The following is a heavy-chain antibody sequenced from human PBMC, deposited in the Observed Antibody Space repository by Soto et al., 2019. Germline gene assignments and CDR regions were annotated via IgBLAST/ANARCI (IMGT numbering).Heavy chain of an antibody. J-gene: IGHJ6*02. CDR3: TTGVSLVPDYHGMDV. V-gene: IGHV3-15*07. CDR2: IKRNTDGGAT. CDR1: GFTFSNAW. Sequence: GGSLRLSCAASGFTFSNAWMNWVRQAPGKGLEWVGRIKRNTDGGATDYAAPVKGRFTISRDDPKNTLILQMNSLKTEDTAVYYCTTGVSLVPDYHGMDVWGQGTTVTVSS. D-gene: IGHD6-13*01.